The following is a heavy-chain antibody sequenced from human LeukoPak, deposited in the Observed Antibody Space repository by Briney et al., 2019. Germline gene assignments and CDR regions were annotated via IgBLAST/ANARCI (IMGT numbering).Heavy chain of an antibody. Sequence: ASVKVSCKASGYTFTSYAMNWVRQAPGQGLEWMGWINTNTGNPTYAQGFTGRFVFSLDTSVSTAYLQICSLKAEDTAVYYCARGFDYDFWSGYFNNYYYYYYGMDVWGQGTTVTVSS. V-gene: IGHV7-4-1*01. D-gene: IGHD3-3*01. J-gene: IGHJ6*02. CDR2: INTNTGNP. CDR3: ARGFDYDFWSGYFNNYYYYYYGMDV. CDR1: GYTFTSYA.